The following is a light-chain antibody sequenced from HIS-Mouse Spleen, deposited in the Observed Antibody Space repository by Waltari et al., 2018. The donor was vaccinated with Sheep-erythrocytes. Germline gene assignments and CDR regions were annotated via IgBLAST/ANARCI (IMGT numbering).Light chain of an antibody. Sequence: SYELTQPPSVSVSPGQTARITCSGDALPKKYAYWYQQKSGQAPFLVIYEDSKRPSGIPERVSGSTSGTMATLTISGAQVEDEADYYCYSTDSSGNHWVFGGGTKLTVL. CDR1: ALPKKY. V-gene: IGLV3-10*01. J-gene: IGLJ3*02. CDR3: YSTDSSGNHWV. CDR2: EDS.